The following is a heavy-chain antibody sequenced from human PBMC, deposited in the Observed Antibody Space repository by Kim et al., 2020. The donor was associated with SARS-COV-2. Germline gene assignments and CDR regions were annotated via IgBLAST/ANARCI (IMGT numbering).Heavy chain of an antibody. Sequence: ANSLKDRYTISRNKTKNELYLQMNSLRAEDTAVYYCAKDRWMSVTLPDYWGQGTLVTVSS. V-gene: IGHV3-23*01. D-gene: IGHD4-17*01. J-gene: IGHJ4*02. CDR3: AKDRWMSVTLPDY.